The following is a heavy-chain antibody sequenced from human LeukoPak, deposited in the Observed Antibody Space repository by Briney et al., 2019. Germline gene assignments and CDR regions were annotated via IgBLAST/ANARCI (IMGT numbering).Heavy chain of an antibody. CDR2: IRQDDSEK. CDR1: GFTFNDYW. Sequence: PGGPLRLSCSASGFTFNDYWMIWVRQAPGKGLEWVANIRQDDSEKNYVDSVKGRFTISRDNARFSLYLQMNSLRAEDTAVYYCATDRKVGTWDPRFNYWGQGTLVTVSS. V-gene: IGHV3-7*01. CDR3: ATDRKVGTWDPRFNY. D-gene: IGHD4-23*01. J-gene: IGHJ4*02.